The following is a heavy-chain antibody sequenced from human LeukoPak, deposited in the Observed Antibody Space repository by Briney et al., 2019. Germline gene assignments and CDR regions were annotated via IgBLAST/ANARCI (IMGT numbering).Heavy chain of an antibody. D-gene: IGHD3-22*01. V-gene: IGHV3-23*01. CDR3: AKIERYYYDSSGYSADY. J-gene: IGHJ4*02. Sequence: GGSLRLSCAASGFTFSSYAMSWVRQAPGKGLEWVSGISSSGAGTYYAASVKGRFTISRDNSKNTLYLQMNSLRAEDTAVYYCAKIERYYYDSSGYSADYWGQGTLVTVSS. CDR1: GFTFSSYA. CDR2: ISSSGAGT.